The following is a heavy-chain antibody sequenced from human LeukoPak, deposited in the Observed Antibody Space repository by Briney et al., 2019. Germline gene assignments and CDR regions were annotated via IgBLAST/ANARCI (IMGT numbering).Heavy chain of an antibody. D-gene: IGHD2-8*02. J-gene: IGHJ6*04. V-gene: IGHV4-59*12. CDR2: IYYSGST. Sequence: PSETLSLTCTHPRGSTSIYYWCWIRQPPGKGLEWIGYIYYSGSTNYNHSLKSRVTIAVDTSKNQFSLKLSSVTAADTAVYYCAYCTVLRYQEPLYLRTPYYCYGTDAWGERTPVTVSS. CDR3: AYCTVLRYQEPLYLRTPYYCYGTDA. CDR1: RGSTSIYY.